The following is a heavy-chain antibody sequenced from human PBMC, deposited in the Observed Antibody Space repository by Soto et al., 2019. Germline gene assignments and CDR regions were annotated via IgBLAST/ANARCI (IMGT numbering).Heavy chain of an antibody. CDR3: ASAKRLRYFDCSNPYDAFDI. D-gene: IGHD3-9*01. J-gene: IGHJ3*02. Sequence: QVQLVQSGAEVKKPGSSVKVSCKASGGTFSSYTISWVRQAPGQGLEWMGRIIPIPGIANYAQNFQGRVTHPADKSPSTSYIELNSLSSEDTAVYYCASAKRLRYFDCSNPYDAFDIWGQGTMVTVSS. V-gene: IGHV1-69*02. CDR2: IIPIPGIA. CDR1: GGTFSSYT.